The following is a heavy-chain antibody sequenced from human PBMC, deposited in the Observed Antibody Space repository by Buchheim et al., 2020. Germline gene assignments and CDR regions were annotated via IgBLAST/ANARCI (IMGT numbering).Heavy chain of an antibody. D-gene: IGHD3-22*01. J-gene: IGHJ6*02. V-gene: IGHV3-23*01. CDR2: ISGSGGST. Sequence: EVQLLESGGGLVQPGGSLRLSCAASGFSFSSYGMTWVRQAPGKGLEWVSSISGSGGSTYYADSVKGRFTISRDNSKNTLYLQMNSLRAEDTALYYCATALGAYYDDSSGYYGLYYYGMDVWGHGTT. CDR3: ATALGAYYDDSSGYYGLYYYGMDV. CDR1: GFSFSSYG.